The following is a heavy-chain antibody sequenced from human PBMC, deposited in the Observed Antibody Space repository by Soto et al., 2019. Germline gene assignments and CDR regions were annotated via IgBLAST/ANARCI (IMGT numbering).Heavy chain of an antibody. J-gene: IGHJ4*02. D-gene: IGHD3-10*01. CDR2: IYSTGTT. V-gene: IGHV3-53*01. Sequence: EVQLVESGGGLIQPGGSLKLSCAASGFTVGNNYMSWVRQAPGKGLEWVSLIYSTGTTKYADSVKGRFTVSRDNAKNTLYLQMNSLRAEDTVVYYCAKDGRGAGSHYNSFGYWGPGPLVNASS. CDR3: AKDGRGAGSHYNSFGY. CDR1: GFTVGNNY.